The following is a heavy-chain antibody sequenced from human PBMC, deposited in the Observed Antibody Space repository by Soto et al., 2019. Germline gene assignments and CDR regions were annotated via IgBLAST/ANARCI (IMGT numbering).Heavy chain of an antibody. J-gene: IGHJ4*02. V-gene: IGHV3-30*18. CDR2: ISYDGSNK. Sequence: PGGSLRLSCAASGFTFSSYGMHWVRQAPGKGLEWVAVISYDGSNKYYADSVKGRFTISRDNSKDTLYLQMNSLRAEDTAVYYCAKEVDSYGTGYYFDYWGQGTLVTVSS. CDR3: AKEVDSYGTGYYFDY. CDR1: GFTFSSYG. D-gene: IGHD5-18*01.